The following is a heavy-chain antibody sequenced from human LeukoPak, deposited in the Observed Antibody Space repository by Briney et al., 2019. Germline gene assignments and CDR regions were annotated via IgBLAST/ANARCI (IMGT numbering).Heavy chain of an antibody. CDR1: GFTFSSFG. D-gene: IGHD3-10*01. V-gene: IGHV3-30*02. CDR3: AKQLWFGELLYDKFDY. J-gene: IGHJ4*02. Sequence: QSGGSLRLSCAASGFTFSSFGMDWVRQAPGKGLEWLAVIWYDGSNTYYADSVKGRFTISRDNSKNTLYLQMNSLRAEDTAVYYCAKQLWFGELLYDKFDYWGQGTLVTVSS. CDR2: IWYDGSNT.